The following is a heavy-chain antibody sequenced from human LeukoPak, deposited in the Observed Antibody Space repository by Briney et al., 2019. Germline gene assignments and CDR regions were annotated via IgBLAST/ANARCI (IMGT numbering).Heavy chain of an antibody. J-gene: IGHJ4*02. CDR3: ARATGDIVVVPAAIRD. CDR2: FSAYNGNT. Sequence: ASVKVSCKASGYTFTSYGISWVRQAPGQGLEWMGWFSAYNGNTNYAQKLQGRATMTTDTSTSTAYMELRSLRSDDTAVYYCARATGDIVVVPAAIRDWGQGTLVTVSS. V-gene: IGHV1-18*01. D-gene: IGHD2-2*01. CDR1: GYTFTSYG.